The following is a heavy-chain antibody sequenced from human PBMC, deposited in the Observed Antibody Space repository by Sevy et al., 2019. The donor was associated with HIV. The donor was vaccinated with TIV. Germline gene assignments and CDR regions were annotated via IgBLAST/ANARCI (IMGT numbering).Heavy chain of an antibody. D-gene: IGHD6-25*01. CDR3: AGENAWGRGYA. CDR2: IYYNGPS. CDR1: GGSITSLY. V-gene: IGHV4-59*08. J-gene: IGHJ5*02. Sequence: SETLSLTCTVSGGSITSLYWNWIRQPPGKGLEWIANIYYNGPSNYNPSLKSRVTLSLDTSKNRFSLRVGSVTAADTAMYYCAGENAWGRGYAWGQGTLVTVSS.